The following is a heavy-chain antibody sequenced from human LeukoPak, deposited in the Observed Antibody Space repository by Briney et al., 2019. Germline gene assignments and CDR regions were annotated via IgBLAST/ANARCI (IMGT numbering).Heavy chain of an antibody. Sequence: SETLSLTCTVSGGSISSYYWSWIRQPPGKGLEWIGYIYDSGSTNYNPSLKSRVTISVDTSKNQFSLKVSSVTAADTAVYYCARVFDSGSQAYFYYMDVWGKGTTVTISS. CDR3: ARVFDSGSQAYFYYMDV. CDR2: IYDSGST. CDR1: GGSISSYY. V-gene: IGHV4-59*01. D-gene: IGHD3-10*01. J-gene: IGHJ6*03.